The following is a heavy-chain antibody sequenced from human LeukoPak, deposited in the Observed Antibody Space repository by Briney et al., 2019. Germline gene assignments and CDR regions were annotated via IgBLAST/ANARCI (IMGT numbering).Heavy chain of an antibody. CDR3: ARISSGWPHYYMDV. J-gene: IGHJ6*03. CDR1: GDSISSSNY. D-gene: IGHD6-19*01. V-gene: IGHV4-39*01. CDR2: IYYSGST. Sequence: SETLSLTWTVSGDSISSSNYWGWIRQPPGKGLEWIGSIYYSGSTYYNPSLKSRVTISVDTSKNQFSLKLPSVSAADTAVYYCARISSGWPHYYMDVWGEGNTVTVSS.